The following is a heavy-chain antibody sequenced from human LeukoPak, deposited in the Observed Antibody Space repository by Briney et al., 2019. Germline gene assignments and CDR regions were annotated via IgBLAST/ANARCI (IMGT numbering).Heavy chain of an antibody. D-gene: IGHD3-3*01. J-gene: IGHJ4*02. V-gene: IGHV4-30-4*01. CDR3: ASVRSGYHFDC. CDR1: GGSISRDDYY. Sequence: SQTLSLTCSVSGGSISRDDYYWSWIRQPPGKGLEWIAYIYHTGSTYYNPSLKSRVTMSVDTSKNQFSLNLNSVTAADTAVYYCASVRSGYHFDCWGQGTLVTVSS. CDR2: IYHTGST.